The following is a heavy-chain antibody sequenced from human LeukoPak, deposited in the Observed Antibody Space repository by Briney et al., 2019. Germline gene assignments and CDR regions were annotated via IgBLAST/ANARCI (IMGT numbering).Heavy chain of an antibody. CDR2: IRYDGSNK. V-gene: IGHV3-30*02. Sequence: GGSLRLSCAVSGFTFSHYWMSWVRQAPGKGLEWVAFIRYDGSNKYYADSVKGRFTISRDNSKNTLYLQMNSLRAEDTAVYYCATDRSVVAAAFDYWGQGTLVTVSS. CDR3: ATDRSVVAAAFDY. D-gene: IGHD6-13*01. CDR1: GFTFSHYW. J-gene: IGHJ4*02.